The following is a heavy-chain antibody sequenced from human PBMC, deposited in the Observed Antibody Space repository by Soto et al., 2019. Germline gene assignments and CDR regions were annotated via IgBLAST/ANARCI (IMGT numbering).Heavy chain of an antibody. J-gene: IGHJ6*02. CDR3: AVAYCGGDCYPRGENYYYYGMDV. V-gene: IGHV1-2*02. CDR2: INPNSGGT. D-gene: IGHD2-21*02. Sequence: WVRQAPGQGLEWMGWINPNSGGTNYAQKFQGRVTMTRDTSISTAYMELSRLRSDDTAVYYCAVAYCGGDCYPRGENYYYYGMDVWGQGTTVTVSS.